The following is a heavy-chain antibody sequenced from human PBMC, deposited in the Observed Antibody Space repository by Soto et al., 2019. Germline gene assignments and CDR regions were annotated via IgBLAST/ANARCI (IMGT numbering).Heavy chain of an antibody. Sequence: VGSLRLSCAASGFSFSSCEMSWVRQAPVNGLEWVGRTRNKAKSFTTEYAASVKGRFTIFRDDSKNSLYLQMSSLKTEDTAVYYCARRGDRTVGYFDFWGQGALVTVSS. CDR1: GFSFSSCE. D-gene: IGHD2-21*01. CDR2: TRNKAKSFTT. CDR3: ARRGDRTVGYFDF. J-gene: IGHJ4*02. V-gene: IGHV3-72*01.